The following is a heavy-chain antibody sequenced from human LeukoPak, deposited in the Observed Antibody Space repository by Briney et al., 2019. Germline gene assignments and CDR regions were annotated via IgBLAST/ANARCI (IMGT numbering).Heavy chain of an antibody. CDR2: IYPGDSDT. Sequence: GESLQISCKGSAYSFTSYWIGWVRQMPGKGLEWMGIIYPGDSDTRYSPSFQGQVTISADKSISTAYLQWSSLKASDTAMYYCARPSTINYFDYWGQGTLVTVSS. J-gene: IGHJ4*02. CDR3: ARPSTINYFDY. CDR1: AYSFTSYW. D-gene: IGHD2-2*01. V-gene: IGHV5-51*01.